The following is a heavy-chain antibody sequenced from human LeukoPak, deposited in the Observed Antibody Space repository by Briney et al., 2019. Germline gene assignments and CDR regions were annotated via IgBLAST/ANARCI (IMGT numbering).Heavy chain of an antibody. Sequence: SETLSLTCAVYGGSFSGYHWSWIRQPPGKGLEWLGEINHSGSTNYNPSLKSRVTISVDTSKNQFSLKLSSVTAADTAVYYCARQGYWGQGTLVTVSS. CDR2: INHSGST. J-gene: IGHJ4*02. V-gene: IGHV4-34*01. CDR1: GGSFSGYH. CDR3: ARQGY.